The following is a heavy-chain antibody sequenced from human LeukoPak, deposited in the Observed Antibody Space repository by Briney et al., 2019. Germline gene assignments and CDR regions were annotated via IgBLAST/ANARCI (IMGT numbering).Heavy chain of an antibody. CDR2: ISYDGSNK. CDR1: GFTFSSYG. CDR3: AKDYGSGSYSSYYFDY. D-gene: IGHD3-10*01. J-gene: IGHJ4*02. V-gene: IGHV3-30*18. Sequence: GGSLSLSCAASGFTFSSYGMHWVRQAPGKGLEWVAVISYDGSNKYYADSEKGRFTISRDNSKNTLYLQMNSLRAEDTAVYYCAKDYGSGSYSSYYFDYWGQGTLVTVSS.